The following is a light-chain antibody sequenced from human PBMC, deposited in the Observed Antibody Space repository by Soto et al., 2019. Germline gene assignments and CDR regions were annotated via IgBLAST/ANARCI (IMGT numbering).Light chain of an antibody. J-gene: IGLJ3*02. V-gene: IGLV3-10*01. Sequence: YELTQAPSVSVSPGQTARITCSGDALPRKYAYWYQQKSGQAPPLGIYEDTKRPSGIPERFSASSSGTVATLTISGAQLENEADDYCYSTDSGGNHRGVFGGGTKVTVL. CDR2: EDT. CDR1: ALPRKY. CDR3: YSTDSGGNHRGV.